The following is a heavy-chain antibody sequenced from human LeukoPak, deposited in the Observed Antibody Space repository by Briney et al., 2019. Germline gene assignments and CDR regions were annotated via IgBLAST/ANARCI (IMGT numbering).Heavy chain of an antibody. CDR1: GGTFSSYA. D-gene: IGHD3-10*01. Sequence: SVKVSCKASGGTFSSYAISWVRQAPGQGLGWMGRIIPILGIANYAQKFQGRVTITADKSTSTAYMELSSLRSDDTAVYYCARDSGFYGSGTYSLGYWYFHLWGRGTLVTVSS. CDR2: IIPILGIA. J-gene: IGHJ2*01. CDR3: ARDSGFYGSGTYSLGYWYFHL. V-gene: IGHV1-69*04.